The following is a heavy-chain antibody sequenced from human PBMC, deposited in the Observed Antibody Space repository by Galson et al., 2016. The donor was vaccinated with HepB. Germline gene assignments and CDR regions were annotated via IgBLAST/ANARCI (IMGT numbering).Heavy chain of an antibody. V-gene: IGHV5-51*01. D-gene: IGHD1/OR15-1a*01. J-gene: IGHJ4*02. CDR1: GFSFTSYW. CDR2: IFPGDSGT. Sequence: QSGAEVTKPGESLTISCKGSGFSFTSYWIAWVRQMPGKGLEWMGVIFPGDSGTRFSPPFQGKVTFSVARSVSTAYLQWSSLKASDSAMYYCATYRYPEQSPLDSWGQGTLVTVSP. CDR3: ATYRYPEQSPLDS.